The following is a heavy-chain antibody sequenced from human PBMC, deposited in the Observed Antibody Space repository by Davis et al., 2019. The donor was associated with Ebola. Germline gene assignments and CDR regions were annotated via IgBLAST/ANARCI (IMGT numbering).Heavy chain of an antibody. Sequence: ASVTVSCKASGYTFTSYYMHWVRQAPGQGLEWMGIINPSGGSTSYAQKFQGRVTMTRDTSTSTVYMELSSLRSEDTAVYYCARGGVITFGGVIVIGAFDYWGQGTLVTVSS. J-gene: IGHJ4*02. CDR2: INPSGGST. V-gene: IGHV1-46*01. CDR1: GYTFTSYY. D-gene: IGHD3-16*02. CDR3: ARGGVITFGGVIVIGAFDY.